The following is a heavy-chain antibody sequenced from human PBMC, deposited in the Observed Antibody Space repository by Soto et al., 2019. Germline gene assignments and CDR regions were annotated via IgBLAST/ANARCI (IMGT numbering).Heavy chain of an antibody. Sequence: GESLKFSCKTSGYSFTSHWIAWVLQMPGKGLEWMGIIYPSDSDIRYRPSFQGQVTISVDKSISTAYLQWSSLKASDTATYYCARQDYSNYRGGMDVWGQGTTVTVS. CDR1: GYSFTSHW. D-gene: IGHD2-2*01. J-gene: IGHJ6*02. V-gene: IGHV5-51*01. CDR3: ARQDYSNYRGGMDV. CDR2: IYPSDSDI.